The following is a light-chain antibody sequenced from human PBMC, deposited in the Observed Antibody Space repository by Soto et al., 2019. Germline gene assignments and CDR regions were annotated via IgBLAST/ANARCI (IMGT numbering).Light chain of an antibody. Sequence: DVVMTQTPLSLSVAPGQPASICCKSSQSLLHITGETFLFWYLQKPGQSPQLLIYEVSTRVSGVTDRFSGSGSGTDFTLEISRVETDDVGIYYCMHSTQVPPTFGQGTRLGIE. CDR1: QSLLHITGETF. CDR2: EVS. J-gene: IGKJ5*01. CDR3: MHSTQVPPT. V-gene: IGKV2D-29*02.